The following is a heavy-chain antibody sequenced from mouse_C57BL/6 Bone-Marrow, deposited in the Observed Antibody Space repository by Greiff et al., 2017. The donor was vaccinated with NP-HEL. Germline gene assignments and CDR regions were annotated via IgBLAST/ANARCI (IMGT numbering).Heavy chain of an antibody. CDR1: GYAFSSYW. CDR3: ARRGYDSYFDY. V-gene: IGHV1-80*01. Sequence: VQLVESGAELVKPGASVKISCKASGYAFSSYWMNWVKQRPGKGLEWIGQIYPGDGDTNYNGKFKGKATLTADKSSSTAYMQLSSLTSEDSAVYFCARRGYDSYFDYWGQGTTLTVSS. CDR2: IYPGDGDT. J-gene: IGHJ2*01. D-gene: IGHD2-4*01.